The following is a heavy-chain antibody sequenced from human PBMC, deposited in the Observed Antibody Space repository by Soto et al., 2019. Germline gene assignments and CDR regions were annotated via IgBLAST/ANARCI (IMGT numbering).Heavy chain of an antibody. D-gene: IGHD6-6*01. J-gene: IGHJ4*02. Sequence: SETLSLTCTVSGGSMSSYYWSWIRQPAGKGLEWIGRIYPSGSTNYNPSLKSRVTLSVDTSMNQFSLKLNSVTAADTDVYYCARGSIATDFWGQGTLVTVSS. V-gene: IGHV4-4*07. CDR2: IYPSGST. CDR1: GGSMSSYY. CDR3: ARGSIATDF.